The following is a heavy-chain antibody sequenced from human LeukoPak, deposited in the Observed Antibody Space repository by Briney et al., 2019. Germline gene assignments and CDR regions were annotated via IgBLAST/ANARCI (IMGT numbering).Heavy chain of an antibody. V-gene: IGHV4-34*01. CDR1: GGSSSSGQY. CDR3: ARGSYYDFWSGLNGGHWFDP. J-gene: IGHJ5*02. Sequence: PSETLSLTCAVFGGSSSSGQYWSGFRQPPGKGLEWIGEINHSGSRNYNPALKSQVTISVDTAKNQFYLKLSSVTAADTAVYYCARGSYYDFWSGLNGGHWFDPWGQGTLVTVSS. CDR2: INHSGSR. D-gene: IGHD3-3*01.